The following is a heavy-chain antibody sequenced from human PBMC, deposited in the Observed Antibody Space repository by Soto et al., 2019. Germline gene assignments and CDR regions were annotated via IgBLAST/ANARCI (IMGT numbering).Heavy chain of an antibody. Sequence: GGSLRLSCATSGLTFSNYAMSWVRQAPGGGLEWVSSMSGSSSTTYYADSVKGRFAISRDRSKNTLYLQMSSLRAEDTALYYCAKNQERELPRVIDFWGQGTLVTVSS. J-gene: IGHJ4*02. V-gene: IGHV3-23*01. CDR2: MSGSSSTT. CDR3: AKNQERELPRVIDF. D-gene: IGHD1-7*01. CDR1: GLTFSNYA.